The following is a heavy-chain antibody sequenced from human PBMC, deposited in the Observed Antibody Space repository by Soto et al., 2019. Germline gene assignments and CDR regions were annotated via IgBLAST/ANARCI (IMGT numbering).Heavy chain of an antibody. D-gene: IGHD3-3*02. CDR1: GLTFRSYW. CDR2: INTDGSVA. J-gene: IGHJ4*02. V-gene: IGHV3-74*03. CDR3: VRDMQLWSIDS. Sequence: LRLSCAASGLTFRSYWMHWVRQAPGKGLVWVSRINTDGSVAMYVDSVKGRFTISRDNAKNTLYLHMNSLRAEDTAVYYCVRDMQLWSIDSWGQGTLVTVSS.